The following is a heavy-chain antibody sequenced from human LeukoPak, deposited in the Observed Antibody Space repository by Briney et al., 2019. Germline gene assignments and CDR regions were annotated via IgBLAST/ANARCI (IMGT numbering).Heavy chain of an antibody. Sequence: SETLSLTCAVSGGSISRYYWSWIRQPPGKGLEWVGYIYYSGSTNYNPSLKSRVTISVDTSKNQFSLKLSSVTAADTAVYYCAGGLYGDYYYYGMDVWGQGTTVTVSS. J-gene: IGHJ6*02. V-gene: IGHV4-59*01. D-gene: IGHD4-17*01. CDR3: AGGLYGDYYYYGMDV. CDR1: GGSISRYY. CDR2: IYYSGST.